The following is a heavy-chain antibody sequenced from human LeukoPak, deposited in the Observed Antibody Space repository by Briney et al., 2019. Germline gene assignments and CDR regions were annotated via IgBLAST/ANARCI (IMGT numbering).Heavy chain of an antibody. Sequence: VASVKVSCKASGYTFTGYYMHWVRQAPGQGLEWMGRINPNSGGTNYAQKFQGRVTMTRDTSVSTAYMELSRLRSDDTAVYYCAPIGAARRLFDYWGQGTLVTVSS. J-gene: IGHJ4*02. D-gene: IGHD6-6*01. V-gene: IGHV1-2*06. CDR1: GYTFTGYY. CDR2: INPNSGGT. CDR3: APIGAARRLFDY.